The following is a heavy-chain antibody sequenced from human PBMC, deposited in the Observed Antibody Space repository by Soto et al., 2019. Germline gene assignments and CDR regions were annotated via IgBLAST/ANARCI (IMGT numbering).Heavy chain of an antibody. J-gene: IGHJ6*02. CDR3: ARDQSDVLHLYYNYYGLDV. CDR2: ISAYNGNT. V-gene: IGHV1-18*04. CDR1: GYTFSNYG. Sequence: GASVKVSCKASGYTFSNYGVSWVLQAPGQGLEWMGWISAYNGNTNYAQNFQGRVTMTTDTSTSTAYMELRSLRSDDTAVYYCARDQSDVLHLYYNYYGLDVWGQGTTVTVSS. D-gene: IGHD4-4*01.